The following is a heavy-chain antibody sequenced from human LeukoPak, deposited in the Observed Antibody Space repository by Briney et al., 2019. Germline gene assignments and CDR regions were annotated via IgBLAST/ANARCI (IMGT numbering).Heavy chain of an antibody. V-gene: IGHV1-8*01. J-gene: IGHJ6*02. Sequence: ASVKVSCKASGYTFTSYDINWVRQATGQGLEWMGWMNPNSGNTGYAQKFQGRVTMTRNTSISTAYMELSSLRSEDTAVYYCARGWTYYDFWSSPYSMDVWGQGTTVTLSS. D-gene: IGHD3-3*01. CDR3: ARGWTYYDFWSSPYSMDV. CDR1: GYTFTSYD. CDR2: MNPNSGNT.